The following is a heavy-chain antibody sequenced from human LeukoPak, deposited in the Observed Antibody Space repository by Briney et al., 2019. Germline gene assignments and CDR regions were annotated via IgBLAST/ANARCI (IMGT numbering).Heavy chain of an antibody. J-gene: IGHJ5*02. V-gene: IGHV2-5*02. CDR1: GFSLSTSGVG. CDR2: IYWDDDK. D-gene: IGHD6-13*01. CDR3: ALSGIAAAGGWFDP. Sequence: SGPTLVKPTQTLTLTCTFSGFSLSTSGVGVGWIRQPPGKALEWPALIYWDDDKRYSPSLKSRLTITKDTSKNQVVLTMTNMDPVDTATYYCALSGIAAAGGWFDPWGQGTLVTVSS.